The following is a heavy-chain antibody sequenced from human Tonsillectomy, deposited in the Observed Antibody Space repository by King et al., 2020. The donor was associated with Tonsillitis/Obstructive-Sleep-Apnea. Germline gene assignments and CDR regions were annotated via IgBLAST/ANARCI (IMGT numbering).Heavy chain of an antibody. CDR1: GFTFSSYW. D-gene: IGHD6-19*01. CDR2: IKQDGSET. CDR3: ARVRGSGCLDL. Sequence: VQLVESGGGLVQPGGSLRLSCAASGFTFSSYWMNWVRQAPGKGLEWVANIKQDGSETNYVDSVKGRFTISRDNAKNSLYLQMNSLRAEETAVYYCARVRGSGCLDLWGQGTLVPVSS. V-gene: IGHV3-7*04. J-gene: IGHJ4*02.